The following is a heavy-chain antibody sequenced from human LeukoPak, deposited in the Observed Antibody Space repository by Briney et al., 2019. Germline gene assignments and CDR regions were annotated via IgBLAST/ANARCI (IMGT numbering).Heavy chain of an antibody. J-gene: IGHJ6*03. V-gene: IGHV4-4*07. Sequence: SETLSLTCTVSGGSISSYYWSWIRQPAGKGLEWIGRIYTSGGTNYNPSLKSRVTMSVDTSKNQFSLKLSSVTAADTAVYYCARERGVAARPWYYYMDVWGKGTTVTVSS. CDR1: GGSISSYY. D-gene: IGHD6-6*01. CDR3: ARERGVAARPWYYYMDV. CDR2: IYTSGGT.